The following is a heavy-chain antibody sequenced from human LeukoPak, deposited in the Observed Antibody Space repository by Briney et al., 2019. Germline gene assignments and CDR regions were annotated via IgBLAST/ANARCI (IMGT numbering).Heavy chain of an antibody. CDR2: ISSSSSYI. J-gene: IGHJ4*02. D-gene: IGHD3-10*01. CDR1: GFTFSSYS. V-gene: IGHV3-21*01. CDR3: ARGGLLWFGEYYYFDY. Sequence: PGGSLRLSGAASGFTFSSYSMNWVRQAPGKGLEWVSSISSSSSYIYYADSVKVLFTISRDNAKNSLYLQMNGLRAEDTAVYYCARGGLLWFGEYYYFDYWGQGTLVTVSS.